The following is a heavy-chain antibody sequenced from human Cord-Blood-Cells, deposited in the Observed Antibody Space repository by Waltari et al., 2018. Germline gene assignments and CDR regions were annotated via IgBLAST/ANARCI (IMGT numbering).Heavy chain of an antibody. J-gene: IGHJ3*02. D-gene: IGHD1-20*01. CDR1: GGSISSRSYY. Sequence: QLQLQESGPGLVKPSETLSLTCTVSGGSISSRSYYWGWIRQPPGKGLEWIGSIYYSGSTYYNPSLKSRVTISVDTSKNQFSLKLSSVTAADTAVYYCARRQLTGTTPGGAFDIWGQGTMVTVSS. CDR3: ARRQLTGTTPGGAFDI. V-gene: IGHV4-39*07. CDR2: IYYSGST.